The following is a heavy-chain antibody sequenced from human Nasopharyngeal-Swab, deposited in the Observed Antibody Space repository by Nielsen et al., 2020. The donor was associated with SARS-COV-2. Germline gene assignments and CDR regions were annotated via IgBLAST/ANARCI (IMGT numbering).Heavy chain of an antibody. V-gene: IGHV3-9*01. CDR2: ISWDRVTI. Sequence: SLKISCAASGFTFDDYAMHWVRQAPGKGLEWVSGISWDRVTIGYADSLKGRISISRDNAKNALYLQMNSLRPEDTARYYCVKGVAVVWGHFNDWGRGTLVTVSS. J-gene: IGHJ4*01. D-gene: IGHD7-27*01. CDR1: GFTFDDYA. CDR3: VKGVAVVWGHFND.